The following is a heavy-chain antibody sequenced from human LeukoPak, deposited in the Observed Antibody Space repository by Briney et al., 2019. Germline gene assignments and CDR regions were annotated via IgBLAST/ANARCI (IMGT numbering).Heavy chain of an antibody. CDR2: IIPILGIA. Sequence: SVKVSCKASGGTFSSYAISWVRQAPGQGLEWMGRIIPILGIANYAQKFQGRVTITADKSTSTAYMELSSLRSEDTAVYYCARAGNTYYYDSSGYSRYWGQGTLATVSS. CDR3: ARAGNTYYYDSSGYSRY. V-gene: IGHV1-69*04. D-gene: IGHD3-22*01. CDR1: GGTFSSYA. J-gene: IGHJ4*02.